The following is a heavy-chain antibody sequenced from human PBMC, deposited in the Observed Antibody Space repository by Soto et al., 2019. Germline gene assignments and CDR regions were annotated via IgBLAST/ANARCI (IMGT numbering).Heavy chain of an antibody. Sequence: QLQLQESGPGLVKPSETLSLTCTVSGGSISSSSYYWGWIRQPPGKGLEWIGSIYYSGSTYYNPSLKRRVTISVDTSKNQFSLKLSSVTAADTAVYYCARQPVDSYSSSWYGPDYWGQGTLVTVSS. J-gene: IGHJ4*02. CDR1: GGSISSSSYY. D-gene: IGHD6-13*01. V-gene: IGHV4-39*01. CDR3: ARQPVDSYSSSWYGPDY. CDR2: IYYSGST.